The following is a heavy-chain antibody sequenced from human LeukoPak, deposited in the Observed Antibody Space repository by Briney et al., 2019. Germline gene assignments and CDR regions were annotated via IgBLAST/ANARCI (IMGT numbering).Heavy chain of an antibody. CDR2: TNKDGSEK. CDR1: GFIFTDYW. J-gene: IGHJ1*01. D-gene: IGHD1-1*01. CDR3: VRDGNDGLNDWEY. V-gene: IGHV3-7*03. Sequence: GGSLRLSCEASGFIFTDYWMTWARQAPGKGLEWVANTNKDGSEKWYVDTVKGRFTISRDNAKNSLYLQMNSLKAGDTALYYCVRDGNDGLNDWEYWGQGALVTVSS.